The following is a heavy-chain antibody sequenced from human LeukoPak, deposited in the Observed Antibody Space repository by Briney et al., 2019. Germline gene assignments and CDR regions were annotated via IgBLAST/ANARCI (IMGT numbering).Heavy chain of an antibody. CDR1: GFTFSSYG. D-gene: IGHD4-17*01. J-gene: IGHJ3*02. CDR3: AKGHFTDDYGDYVQNHEAFDI. CDR2: ISGSGGST. V-gene: IGHV3-23*01. Sequence: SGGSLRLSCAASGFTFSSYGMSWVRQAPGKGLEWVSAISGSGGSTYYADSVKGRFTISRDNSKNTLYLQMNSLRAEDTAVYYCAKGHFTDDYGDYVQNHEAFDIWGQGTMVTVSS.